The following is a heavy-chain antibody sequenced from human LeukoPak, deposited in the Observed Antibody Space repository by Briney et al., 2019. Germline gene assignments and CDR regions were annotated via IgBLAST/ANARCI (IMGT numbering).Heavy chain of an antibody. V-gene: IGHV1-58*02. CDR3: AAVPLVWFGELFFDY. Sequence: ASVKVSCKASGFTFTSSAMQWVRQARGQRLEWIGWIVVGSGNTNYAQKFQERVTITRDMSTSTAYMELSSLRSEDTAVYYCAAVPLVWFGELFFDYWGQGTLVTVSS. CDR2: IVVGSGNT. J-gene: IGHJ4*02. CDR1: GFTFTSSA. D-gene: IGHD3-10*01.